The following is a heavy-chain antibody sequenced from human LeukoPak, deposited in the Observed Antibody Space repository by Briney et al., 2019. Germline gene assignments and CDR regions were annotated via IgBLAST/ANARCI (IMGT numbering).Heavy chain of an antibody. CDR3: AKEADGSGSYYGYGGDYFDY. V-gene: IGHV3-30*04. Sequence: GGSLRLSCAASGFTFSSYAMHWVRQAPGKGLEWVAVISYDGSHKYYADSVKGRFTISRDNSKNTLYLQMNSLRAEDTAVYYCAKEADGSGSYYGYGGDYFDYWGQGTLVTVSS. J-gene: IGHJ4*02. D-gene: IGHD3-10*01. CDR2: ISYDGSHK. CDR1: GFTFSSYA.